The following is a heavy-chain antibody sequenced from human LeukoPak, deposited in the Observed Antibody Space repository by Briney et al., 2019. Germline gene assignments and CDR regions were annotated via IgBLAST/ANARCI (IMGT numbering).Heavy chain of an antibody. CDR2: IYYTGST. V-gene: IGHV4-59*01. D-gene: IGHD2-2*01. J-gene: IGHJ4*02. Sequence: PSETLSLTCTVSGGSIDSYYWSWIRQPPGKGPEWIGYIYYTGSTEYHPSLKSRVTISLDTSKNQFSLKLTSVTAADPAVYYCARVYQSAEYYFDYWSQGNLVSVSS. CDR3: ARVYQSAEYYFDY. CDR1: GGSIDSYY.